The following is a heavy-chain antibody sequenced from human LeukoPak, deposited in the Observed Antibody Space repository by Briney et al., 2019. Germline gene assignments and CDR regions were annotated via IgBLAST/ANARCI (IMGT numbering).Heavy chain of an antibody. Sequence: GGSLRLSCVASGFTFSDFYMSWIRQAPGKGLEWISYISSRGDTAYYADSVKGRFTISRDNAKNSLYLQMNSLRAEDTAVYYCARDRYDFWSGYSSLSWFDPWGQGTLVTVSS. V-gene: IGHV3-11*04. D-gene: IGHD3-3*01. CDR3: ARDRYDFWSGYSSLSWFDP. CDR2: ISSRGDTA. J-gene: IGHJ5*02. CDR1: GFTFSDFY.